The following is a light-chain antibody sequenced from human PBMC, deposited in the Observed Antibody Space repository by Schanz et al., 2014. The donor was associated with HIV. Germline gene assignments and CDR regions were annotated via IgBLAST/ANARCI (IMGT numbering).Light chain of an antibody. V-gene: IGLV2-14*01. CDR2: DVS. Sequence: QSALTQPASVSGSPGQSITISCTGTSGDVGGYNYVSWYQQHPGKAPKLMIYDVSNRPSGVSNRFSGSKSGNTASLTVSGLQPEDEADYYCSSFAGSNIPWVFGGGTKLTVL. CDR3: SSFAGSNIPWV. J-gene: IGLJ3*02. CDR1: SGDVGGYNY.